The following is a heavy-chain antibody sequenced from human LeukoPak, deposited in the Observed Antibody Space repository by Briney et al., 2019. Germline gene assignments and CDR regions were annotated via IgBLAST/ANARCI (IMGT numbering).Heavy chain of an antibody. CDR2: INPSGGST. CDR3: AREDYGGNSVEWFDP. Sequence: ASVKVSRKASGYTFTSYYMHWVRQAPGQGLEWMGIINPSGGSTSYAQKFQGRVTMTRDTSTSTVYMELSSLRSEDTAVYYCAREDYGGNSVEWFDPWGQGTLVTVSS. V-gene: IGHV1-46*01. J-gene: IGHJ5*02. D-gene: IGHD4-23*01. CDR1: GYTFTSYY.